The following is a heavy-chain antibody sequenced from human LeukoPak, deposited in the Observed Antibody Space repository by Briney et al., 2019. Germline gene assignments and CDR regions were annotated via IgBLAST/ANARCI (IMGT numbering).Heavy chain of an antibody. Sequence: SETLSLTCTVSGYSISSGYYWGWIRQPPGKGLGWIGYIYYSGSTYYNPSLKSRVTISVDTSKNQFSLKLSSVTAADTAVYYCARASGYYYGDFDYWGQGTRVTVSS. D-gene: IGHD3-22*01. J-gene: IGHJ4*02. CDR1: GYSISSGYY. CDR3: ARASGYYYGDFDY. V-gene: IGHV4-38-2*02. CDR2: IYYSGST.